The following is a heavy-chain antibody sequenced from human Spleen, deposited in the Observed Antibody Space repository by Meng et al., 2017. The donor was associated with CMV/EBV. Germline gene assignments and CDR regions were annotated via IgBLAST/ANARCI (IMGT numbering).Heavy chain of an antibody. D-gene: IGHD4-17*01. Sequence: AASGFTFRSFWMHWVRQAPGKGLEWVSVIYSGGSTYYADSVKGRFTISRDNSKNTLYLQMNSLRAEDTAVYYCARTTVTTDNWYFDLWGRGTLVTVSS. V-gene: IGHV3-53*01. CDR2: IYSGGST. CDR1: GFTFRSFW. CDR3: ARTTVTTDNWYFDL. J-gene: IGHJ2*01.